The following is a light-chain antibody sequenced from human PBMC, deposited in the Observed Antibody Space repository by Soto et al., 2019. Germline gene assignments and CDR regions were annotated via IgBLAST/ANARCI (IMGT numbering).Light chain of an antibody. Sequence: QSALTQPPSASGTPGQRVTISCSGSSPNVGRNYVYWYQQVPGAAPKLLIYRNNQRPSGVADRFSGSKSDTSASLAISELRSEDEADYYCAAWDDSLSGHVVFGGGTKLTVL. CDR2: RNN. V-gene: IGLV1-47*01. CDR1: SPNVGRNY. CDR3: AAWDDSLSGHVV. J-gene: IGLJ2*01.